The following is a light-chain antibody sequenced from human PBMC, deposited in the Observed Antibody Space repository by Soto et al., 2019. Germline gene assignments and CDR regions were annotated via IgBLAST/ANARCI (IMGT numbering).Light chain of an antibody. CDR2: GAS. V-gene: IGKV3-20*01. CDR1: QSVSSSY. J-gene: IGKJ1*01. Sequence: EIVLTQSPGTLSLSPGERATLSCRASQSVSSSYLAWYQQKPGQAPRLLIYGASSRATGISDRFSGSGSGTDFTLTISRLEPEDFAVYYCQQYGSSRWTFGQGTRWIS. CDR3: QQYGSSRWT.